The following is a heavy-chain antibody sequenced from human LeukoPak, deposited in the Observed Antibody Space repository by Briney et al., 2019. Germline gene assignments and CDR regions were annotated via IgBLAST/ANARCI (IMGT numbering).Heavy chain of an antibody. CDR2: IYPGDSDT. J-gene: IGHJ4*02. CDR1: GYTFTNYW. D-gene: IGHD2/OR15-2a*01. Sequence: GESLKISCKGSGYTFTNYWIAWVRQLPGKGLEWMGIIYPGDSDTRYSPSFHGQVTLSVDKSISTAYLQWSSLKASDAAMYYCARHPSGNSNSWSDYWGQGALVTVSS. V-gene: IGHV5-51*01. CDR3: ARHPSGNSNSWSDY.